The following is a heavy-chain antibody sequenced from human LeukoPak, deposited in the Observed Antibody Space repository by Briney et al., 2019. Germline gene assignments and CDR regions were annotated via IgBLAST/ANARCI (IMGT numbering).Heavy chain of an antibody. Sequence: GASVTVSCKASGYTFTKYGITWVRQAPGQGLEWMGWISTYNGNTNYAQKLQGRVTMTTDTSTSTAYMELRSLISDDAAVYYCARGDDYGDYWGLYWGQGTLVTVSS. V-gene: IGHV1-18*01. D-gene: IGHD4-17*01. CDR1: GYTFTKYG. J-gene: IGHJ4*02. CDR2: ISTYNGNT. CDR3: ARGDDYGDYWGLY.